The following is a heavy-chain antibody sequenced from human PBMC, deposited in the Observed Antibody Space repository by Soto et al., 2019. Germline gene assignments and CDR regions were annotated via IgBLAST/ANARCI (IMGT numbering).Heavy chain of an antibody. CDR3: ARDRRGEDFWSGYPHLYGMDV. D-gene: IGHD3-3*01. V-gene: IGHV4-31*03. J-gene: IGHJ6*02. CDR2: IYYSGST. CDR1: GGSISSGGYY. Sequence: QVQLQESGPGLVKPSQTLSLTCTVSGGSISSGGYYWSWIRQHPGKGLEWIGYIYYSGSTYYNPSLKSRVTISVDTSKNQFSLKLSSVTAADTAVYYCARDRRGEDFWSGYPHLYGMDVWGQGTTVTVSS.